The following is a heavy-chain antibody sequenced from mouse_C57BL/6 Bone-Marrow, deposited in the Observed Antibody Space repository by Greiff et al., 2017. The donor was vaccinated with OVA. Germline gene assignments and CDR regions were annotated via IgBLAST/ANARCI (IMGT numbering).Heavy chain of an antibody. CDR3: ANYYGSSYRYFDV. Sequence: VQLQQSGPVLVKPGASVKMSCKASGYTFTDYYMNWVKQSHGKSLEWIGVINPYNGGTSYNQKFKGKATLTVDKSSSTAYMELNSLKSEDSAVYYCANYYGSSYRYFDVWGTGTTVTVSS. CDR2: INPYNGGT. J-gene: IGHJ1*03. V-gene: IGHV1-19*01. D-gene: IGHD1-1*01. CDR1: GYTFTDYY.